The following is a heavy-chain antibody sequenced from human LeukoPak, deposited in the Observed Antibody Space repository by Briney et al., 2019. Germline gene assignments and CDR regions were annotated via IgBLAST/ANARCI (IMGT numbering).Heavy chain of an antibody. CDR1: GYTFTSYG. D-gene: IGHD3-10*01. CDR3: ARAVMARGVIITVWFDP. V-gene: IGHV1-18*01. CDR2: ISAYNGNT. J-gene: IGHJ5*02. Sequence: ASVKVSCKASGYTFTSYGISWVRQAPGQGLEWMGWISAYNGNTNYAQKLQGRVTMTTDTSTSTAYMELRSLRSDDTAVYYCARAVMARGVIITVWFDPWGQGTLVTVSS.